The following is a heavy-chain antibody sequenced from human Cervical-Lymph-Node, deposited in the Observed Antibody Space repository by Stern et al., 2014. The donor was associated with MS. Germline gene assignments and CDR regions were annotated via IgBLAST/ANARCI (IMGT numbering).Heavy chain of an antibody. V-gene: IGHV3-30*03. D-gene: IGHD2-8*01. Sequence: QVQLVQSGGGVVQPGGSLRLSCATSGFAFASYDLHWVRQAPGKGLEWVAFISNDGSNKYYADSLKDRFIVSRDYSKKTLNLQINSLRREDTAVYYCALPGHFYTNAPDYWGQGTLVPVS. CDR1: GFAFASYD. CDR3: ALPGHFYTNAPDY. CDR2: ISNDGSNK. J-gene: IGHJ4*02.